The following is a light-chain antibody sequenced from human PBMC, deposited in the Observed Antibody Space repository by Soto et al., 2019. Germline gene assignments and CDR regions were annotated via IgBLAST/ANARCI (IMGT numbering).Light chain of an antibody. CDR1: QSVSSY. J-gene: IGKJ4*02. Sequence: EIVLTQSPATLSLSPGERATLSCRASQSVSSYLAWYQQKPGQAPRLLIYDASNRATGIPARFSGSGSGTDVTLTISSLEPEDVAVYYCQQRSNWPGFGGGTKVEIK. V-gene: IGKV3-11*01. CDR3: QQRSNWPG. CDR2: DAS.